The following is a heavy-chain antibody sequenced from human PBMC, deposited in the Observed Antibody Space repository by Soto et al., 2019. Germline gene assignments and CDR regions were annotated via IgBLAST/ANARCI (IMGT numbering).Heavy chain of an antibody. CDR2: ILGSGGGT. Sequence: PGGSLRLSCAASGFTFSSYVMSWVRQAPGGGLEWVSTILGSGGGTYYPDSVKGRFTISRDNAKNTLFLQMNSLRAEDTAVYYCASRTSPHYFDYWGQGILVTVSS. J-gene: IGHJ4*02. CDR3: ASRTSPHYFDY. V-gene: IGHV3-23*01. D-gene: IGHD2-2*01. CDR1: GFTFSSYV.